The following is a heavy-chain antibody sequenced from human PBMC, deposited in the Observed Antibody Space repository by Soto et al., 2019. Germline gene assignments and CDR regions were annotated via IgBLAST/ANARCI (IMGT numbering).Heavy chain of an antibody. CDR3: ARVGVVVAARYYYYGMDV. CDR1: GYTFTSYD. D-gene: IGHD2-15*01. CDR2: MNPNSGNT. Sequence: QVQLVQSGAEVKKPEASVKVSCKASGYTFTSYDINWVRQATGQGLEWMGWMNPNSGNTGYAQKFQGRVTMTRNTSISTAYMELSSLRSEDTAVYYWARVGVVVAARYYYYGMDVWGQGTTVTVSS. J-gene: IGHJ6*02. V-gene: IGHV1-8*01.